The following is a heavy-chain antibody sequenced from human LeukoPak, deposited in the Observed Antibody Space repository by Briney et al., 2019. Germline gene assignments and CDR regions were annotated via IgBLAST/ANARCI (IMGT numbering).Heavy chain of an antibody. CDR3: ARDRSSYYYYYMDV. CDR2: IYYSGST. V-gene: IGHV4-59*01. D-gene: IGHD3-16*02. J-gene: IGHJ6*03. Sequence: PSETLSLTCTVSGGSINSYYWSWIRQPPGKGLEWIGYIYYSGSTNYNPSLESRVTISVDTSKNQFSLKLSSVTAADTAVYYCARDRSSYYYYYMDVWGNGTTVTVSS. CDR1: GGSINSYY.